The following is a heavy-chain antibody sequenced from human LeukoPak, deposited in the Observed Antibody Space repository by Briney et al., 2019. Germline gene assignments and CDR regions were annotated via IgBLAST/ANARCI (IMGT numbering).Heavy chain of an antibody. D-gene: IGHD3-3*01. CDR1: GLTFSNYW. CDR2: IKQDGSEK. J-gene: IGHJ4*02. CDR3: AKLQWLLYGGFDY. Sequence: PGGSLRLSCAASGLTFSNYWMDWVRQAPGKGLEWVANIKQDGSEKNYVDSVKGRSIISRDNAKNSLYLQMNTLRADDAAVYYCAKLQWLLYGGFDYWGQGTLVTVSS. V-gene: IGHV3-7*03.